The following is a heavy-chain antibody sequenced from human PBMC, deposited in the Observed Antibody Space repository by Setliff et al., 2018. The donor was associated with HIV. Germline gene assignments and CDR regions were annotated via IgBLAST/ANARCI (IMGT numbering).Heavy chain of an antibody. D-gene: IGHD6-19*01. J-gene: IGHJ3*02. CDR2: IIPIFGTA. V-gene: IGHV1-69*13. CDR3: ARAGQWLFPDAFDI. CDR1: GGTFSSYA. Sequence: SVKVSCKASGGTFSSYAISWVRQAPGQGLERMGGIIPIFGTANYAQKFQGRVTITADESTSTAYMELSSLRSEDTAVYYCARAGQWLFPDAFDIWGQGTMVTVS.